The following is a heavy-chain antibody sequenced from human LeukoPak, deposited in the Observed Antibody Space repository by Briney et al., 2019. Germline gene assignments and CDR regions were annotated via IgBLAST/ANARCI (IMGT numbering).Heavy chain of an antibody. D-gene: IGHD6-19*01. CDR1: GYTFDSYG. Sequence: ASVKVSCKASGYTFDSYGISWVRQAPGQGLEWMGWISAYNGDTNYAQKFQGRVTITADESTSTAYMELSSLRSEDTAVYYCARGYSSGWFFDYWGQGTLVTVSS. CDR3: ARGYSSGWFFDY. CDR2: ISAYNGDT. J-gene: IGHJ4*02. V-gene: IGHV1-18*01.